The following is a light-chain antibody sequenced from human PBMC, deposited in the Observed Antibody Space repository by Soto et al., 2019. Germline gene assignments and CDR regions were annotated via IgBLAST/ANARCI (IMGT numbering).Light chain of an antibody. CDR3: QQRSNWPRAIT. Sequence: EIVLTQSPATLSLSPGERATLSCRASQSVSSNLAWYQQKPGQAPRLLISGASSRATGLPARFSGSGSGTDFTLTISSLEPEDFAVYYCQQRSNWPRAITFGQGTRLEIK. CDR1: QSVSSN. CDR2: GAS. V-gene: IGKV3-11*01. J-gene: IGKJ5*01.